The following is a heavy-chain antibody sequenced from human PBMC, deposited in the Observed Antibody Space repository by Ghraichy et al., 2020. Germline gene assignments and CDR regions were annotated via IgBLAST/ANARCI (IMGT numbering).Heavy chain of an antibody. CDR1: GFTFSSYA. CDR3: AKDLRYDSLNYYYMDV. CDR2: ISGSGVST. Sequence: GGSLRLSCAASGFTFSSYAMSWVRQAPGKGLEWVSAISGSGVSTYYADSVKGRFTISRDNSKNTLYLQMNSLRAEDTAVYYCAKDLRYDSLNYYYMDVWGKGTTVTVSS. V-gene: IGHV3-23*01. D-gene: IGHD3-16*01. J-gene: IGHJ6*03.